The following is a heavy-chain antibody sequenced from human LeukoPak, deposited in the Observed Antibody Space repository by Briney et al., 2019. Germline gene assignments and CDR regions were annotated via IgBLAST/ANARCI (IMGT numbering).Heavy chain of an antibody. CDR2: ISSSSSTI. V-gene: IGHV3-48*01. CDR3: ARSRPYGLGPPLDY. CDR1: GFTFSSYS. Sequence: GGSLRLSCAASGFTFSSYSMNWVRQAPGKGLEWASYISSSSSTIYYADSVKGRFTISRDNAKNSLYLQMNSLRAEDTAVYYCARSRPYGLGPPLDYWGQGTLVTVSS. D-gene: IGHD4-17*01. J-gene: IGHJ4*02.